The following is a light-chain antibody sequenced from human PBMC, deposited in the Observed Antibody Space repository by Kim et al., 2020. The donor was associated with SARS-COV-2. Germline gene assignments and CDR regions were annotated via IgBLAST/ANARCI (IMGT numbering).Light chain of an antibody. Sequence: QSALTQPASVSGSPGQSITISCTGTSSDVGSYDLVSWYQQHPGKAPKLMIYEVNKRPSGISNRFSGSKSGNTASLTFSGPQAEDEADFYCCSYAGSMTYVFATGTKVTV. J-gene: IGLJ1*01. V-gene: IGLV2-23*02. CDR3: CSYAGSMTYV. CDR1: SSDVGSYDL. CDR2: EVN.